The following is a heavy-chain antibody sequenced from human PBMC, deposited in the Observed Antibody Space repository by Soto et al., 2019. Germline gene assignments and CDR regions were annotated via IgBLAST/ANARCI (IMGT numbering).Heavy chain of an antibody. Sequence: SEPLSIPCTVSGGSISSYYWSWIRQPPGKGLEWIGYIYYSGSTNYNPSLKSRVTISVDTSKNQFSLKLSSVTAADTAVYYCARDLGGNSGTFGMDVWGQGTTITVAS. J-gene: IGHJ6*02. CDR1: GGSISSYY. V-gene: IGHV4-59*01. CDR2: IYYSGST. CDR3: ARDLGGNSGTFGMDV. D-gene: IGHD2-21*02.